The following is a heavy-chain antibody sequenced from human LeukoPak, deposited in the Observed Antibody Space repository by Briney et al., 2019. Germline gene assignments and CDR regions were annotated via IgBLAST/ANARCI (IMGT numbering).Heavy chain of an antibody. CDR1: GFTFSTYS. D-gene: IGHD3-10*01. Sequence: PGGSLRPSCAASGFTFSTYSVNWVRQAPGKGLEWVSSISSSSSYIYYADSVKGRFTISRDNAKNSLYLQMNSLRAEDTAVYYCARVPYYYGSGSYYDYWGQGTLVTVSS. CDR3: ARVPYYYGSGSYYDY. J-gene: IGHJ4*02. V-gene: IGHV3-21*01. CDR2: ISSSSSYI.